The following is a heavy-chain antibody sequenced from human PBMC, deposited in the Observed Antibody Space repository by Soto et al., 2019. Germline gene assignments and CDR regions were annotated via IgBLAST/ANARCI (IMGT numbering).Heavy chain of an antibody. D-gene: IGHD6-19*01. J-gene: IGHJ5*02. V-gene: IGHV1-46*01. CDR3: ARWGAIAVAGYNWFDP. Sequence: GASVKVSCKASGYTFTSYYMHWVRQAPGQGLEWMGIINPSGGSTSYAQKFQGRVTMTRDTSTSTVYMELSRLRSDDTAVYYCARWGAIAVAGYNWFDPWGQGTLVTVSS. CDR1: GYTFTSYY. CDR2: INPSGGST.